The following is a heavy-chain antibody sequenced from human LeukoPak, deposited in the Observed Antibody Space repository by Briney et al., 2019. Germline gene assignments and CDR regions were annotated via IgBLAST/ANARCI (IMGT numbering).Heavy chain of an antibody. CDR2: ISAYNGNT. D-gene: IGHD3-16*02. J-gene: IGHJ4*02. CDR1: GYTFTSFG. V-gene: IGHV1-18*01. CDR3: ARDLASMGVIFFDY. Sequence: ASVKVSCKASGYTFTSFGISWVRQAPGQGLEWMGWISAYNGNTNYAQKLQGRVTMTTDTSTSTAYMELRSLRSDDTAVYYCARDLASMGVIFFDYWGQGTLVTVSS.